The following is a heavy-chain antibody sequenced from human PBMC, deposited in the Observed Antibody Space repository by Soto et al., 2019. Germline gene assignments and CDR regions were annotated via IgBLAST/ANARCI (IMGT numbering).Heavy chain of an antibody. CDR2: IYHSGST. V-gene: IGHV4-4*02. CDR1: GGSISSINW. J-gene: IGHJ4*02. Sequence: TLSLTCAVSGGSISSINWWSWVRQPPGKGLEWIGEIYHSGSTNYNPSLKNRVTLSLDESKNEFSLNMDSVTAADTAIYYCVRSVILSGGSYKGLIRLHYFDTWGPGTLVTVSS. D-gene: IGHD3-3*01. CDR3: VRSVILSGGSYKGLIRLHYFDT.